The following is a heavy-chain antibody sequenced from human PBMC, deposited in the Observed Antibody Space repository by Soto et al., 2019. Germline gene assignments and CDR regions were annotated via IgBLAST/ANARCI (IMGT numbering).Heavy chain of an antibody. V-gene: IGHV1-3*01. D-gene: IGHD2-15*01. CDR3: ATSEGDCGGGSCYNYFYYYGMDV. CDR1: GDTRTDFS. Sequence: GASVKVSCKASGDTRTDFSMHWVRQAPGQRPEWMGWLSVGNGDTKYSQKFQGRVTITRDTSARTAYMELSNLRSEDTAVYYCATSEGDCGGGSCYNYFYYYGMDVCGQGTTVTVSS. J-gene: IGHJ6*02. CDR2: LSVGNGDT.